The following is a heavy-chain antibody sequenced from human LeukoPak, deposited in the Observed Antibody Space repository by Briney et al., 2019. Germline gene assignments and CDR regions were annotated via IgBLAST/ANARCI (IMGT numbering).Heavy chain of an antibody. Sequence: GGSLRLSCAASGFTFSSYGMHWVRQAPGKGLEWVAFIRYDGSNKYYADSVKGRFTISRDNSKNTLYLQMNSLRAEDTAVYYCARVEDGYNYLDYWGQGTLVTVSS. J-gene: IGHJ4*02. CDR1: GFTFSSYG. CDR3: ARVEDGYNYLDY. CDR2: IRYDGSNK. V-gene: IGHV3-30*02. D-gene: IGHD5-24*01.